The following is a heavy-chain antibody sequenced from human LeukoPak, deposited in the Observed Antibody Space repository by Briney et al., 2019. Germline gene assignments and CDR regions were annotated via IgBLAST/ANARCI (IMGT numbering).Heavy chain of an antibody. Sequence: GGSLRLSCAASGFTFSSYSMNWVCQAPGKGLEWVSSISSSSSHIYYADSVKGRFTISRDNAKNSLYLQMNSLRAEDTAVYYCARGRGLPGPLDYWGQGTLVTVSS. CDR2: ISSSSSHI. V-gene: IGHV3-21*01. CDR3: ARGRGLPGPLDY. J-gene: IGHJ4*02. CDR1: GFTFSSYS. D-gene: IGHD3-10*01.